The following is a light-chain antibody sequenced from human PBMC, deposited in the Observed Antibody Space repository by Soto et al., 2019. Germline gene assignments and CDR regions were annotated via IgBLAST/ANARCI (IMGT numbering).Light chain of an antibody. CDR1: QAISNY. CDR3: QQSYSNPIT. Sequence: DIQMTQSPSTLSGSVGYRVTITCRASQAISNYLNWYQQKPGKAPKLLIYAASSLQSGVPSRLSGSGYGTDLTITISSLKTEDFETYYCQQSYSNPITFGHGTRLEIK. CDR2: AAS. V-gene: IGKV1-39*01. J-gene: IGKJ5*01.